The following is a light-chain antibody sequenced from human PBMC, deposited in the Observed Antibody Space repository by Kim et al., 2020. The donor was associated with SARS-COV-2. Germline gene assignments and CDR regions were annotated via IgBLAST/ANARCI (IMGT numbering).Light chain of an antibody. J-gene: IGLJ1*01. V-gene: IGLV3-1*01. CDR2: QDS. CDR3: QAWDSSTVV. Sequence: SYELTQPPSVSVSPGQTASITCSGDKLGDKYACWYQQKPGQSPVLVIYQDSKRPSGIPERFSGSNSGNTATLTISGTQAMDEADYSRQAWDSSTVVFGTG. CDR1: KLGDKY.